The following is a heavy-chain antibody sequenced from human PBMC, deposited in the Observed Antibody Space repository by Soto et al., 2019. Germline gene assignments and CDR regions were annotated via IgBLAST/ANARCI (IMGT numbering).Heavy chain of an antibody. Sequence: GASVKVSFKASGYSFTAYYIHWVRQAPGQGLEWMGWINPNSGDMTYAQKFQGRVTMTRDTSISTTYMELRRLRSDDTAVYFCARQLAYCGGDCYTEPIDYWGQGTVVTVSS. CDR3: ARQLAYCGGDCYTEPIDY. J-gene: IGHJ4*02. D-gene: IGHD2-21*02. CDR1: GYSFTAYY. CDR2: INPNSGDM. V-gene: IGHV1-2*02.